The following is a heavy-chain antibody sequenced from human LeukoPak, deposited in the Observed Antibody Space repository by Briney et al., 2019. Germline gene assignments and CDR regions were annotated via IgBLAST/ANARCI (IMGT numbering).Heavy chain of an antibody. V-gene: IGHV1-69*13. CDR2: IIPIFGTA. J-gene: IGHJ3*02. Sequence: ASVKVSCKASGGTFSSYAISWVRQAPGQGLEWMGGIIPIFGTANYAQKFQGRVTITADESTSTAYMELSSLRSEDTAVYYCAREECISTSCSLRDAFDIGGQGKMVTVSS. CDR3: AREECISTSCSLRDAFDI. CDR1: GGTFSSYA. D-gene: IGHD2-2*01.